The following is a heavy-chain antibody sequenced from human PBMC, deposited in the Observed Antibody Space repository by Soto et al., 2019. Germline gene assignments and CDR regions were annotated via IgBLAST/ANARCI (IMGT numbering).Heavy chain of an antibody. J-gene: IGHJ3*02. Sequence: RLSFAASEFTFNIYSINWFLQAPGKGLEWVSGISGGGGDTSYADSVRGRFTCSRDNSKNTLYLQMNSLRAEDTALYYCAKSLFGGPDIWGQGTMVTVSS. V-gene: IGHV3-23*01. CDR1: EFTFNIYS. CDR2: ISGGGGDT. CDR3: AKSLFGGPDI. D-gene: IGHD2-15*01.